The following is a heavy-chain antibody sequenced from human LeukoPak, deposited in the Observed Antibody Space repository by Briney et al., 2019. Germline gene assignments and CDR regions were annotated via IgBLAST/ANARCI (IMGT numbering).Heavy chain of an antibody. CDR2: INVKSGDS. J-gene: IGHJ5*02. CDR1: GYSFTGHH. V-gene: IGHV1-2*02. CDR3: ARHTNAATGWESAYLNNWFDP. Sequence: GASVKVSCKAFGYSFTGHHIHWVRQAPGQGLQWMGWINVKSGDSNYAKNFQGRVTMTRDTSTSTAYMDVTRLTSDDTAVYYCARHTNAATGWESAYLNNWFDPWGQGTLVTVSS. D-gene: IGHD1-26*01.